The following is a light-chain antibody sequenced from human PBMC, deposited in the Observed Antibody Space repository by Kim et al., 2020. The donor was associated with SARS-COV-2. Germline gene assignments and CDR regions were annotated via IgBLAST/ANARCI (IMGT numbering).Light chain of an antibody. CDR2: QDS. J-gene: IGLJ2*01. CDR1: KLGAKY. CDR3: QAWDSSTVV. Sequence: SPEQTASITCSGDKLGAKYACWYQQKPGQSPVLVIYQDSKRPSGIPERFSGSNSGNTATLTISGTQAMDEADYYCQAWDSSTVVFGGGTQLTVL. V-gene: IGLV3-1*01.